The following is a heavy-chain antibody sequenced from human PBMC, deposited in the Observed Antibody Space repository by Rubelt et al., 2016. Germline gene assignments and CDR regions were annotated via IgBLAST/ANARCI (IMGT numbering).Heavy chain of an antibody. D-gene: IGHD6-6*01. V-gene: IGHV3-48*04. CDR3: ARESYSSSSFYYFDY. CDR2: IGNSSNTV. J-gene: IGHJ4*02. CDR1: GFTLSGFS. Sequence: PGGSLRLSCAASGFTLSGFSMNWVRQAPGKGLEWVSYIGNSSNTVKYADSGKGRFTISRDNAKNSLYLQMNSLRAEDTAVYYCARESYSSSSFYYFDYWGQGTLVTVSS.